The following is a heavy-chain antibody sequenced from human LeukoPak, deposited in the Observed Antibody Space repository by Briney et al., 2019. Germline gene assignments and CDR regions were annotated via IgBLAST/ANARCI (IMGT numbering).Heavy chain of an antibody. CDR1: GFTFSSYW. CDR2: IEQDGSEK. D-gene: IGHD6-13*01. Sequence: PGGSLRLSCAASGFTFSSYWMSWVRQAPGKGLEWVANIEQDGSEKYYVDSVKGRFTISRDNAKNSLYLQMNSLRAEDTAVYYCARGGVAAAATDWFDPWGQGTLVTVS. CDR3: ARGGVAAAATDWFDP. V-gene: IGHV3-7*01. J-gene: IGHJ5*02.